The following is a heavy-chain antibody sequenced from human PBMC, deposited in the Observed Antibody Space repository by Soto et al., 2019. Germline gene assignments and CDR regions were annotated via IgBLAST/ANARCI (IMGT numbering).Heavy chain of an antibody. D-gene: IGHD2-15*01. CDR3: VRCYCSVGSCYACWHFDL. V-gene: IGHV1-18*01. J-gene: IGHJ2*01. CDR1: GYTFSDYA. Sequence: GGPVKVSCKASGYTFSDYAISWVRQAPGQGLEWMGWISASTRNTDQAQNFQGRVILTLDTSTNTAYMELRSLRSDDTAVYYCVRCYCSVGSCYACWHFDLWGRGTLVTVSS. CDR2: ISASTRNT.